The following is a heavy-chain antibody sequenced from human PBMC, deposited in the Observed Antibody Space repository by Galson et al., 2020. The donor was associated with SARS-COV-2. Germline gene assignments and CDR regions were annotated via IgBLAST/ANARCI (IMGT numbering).Heavy chain of an antibody. Sequence: GESLKISCAASGFTVSSNYMSWVRQAPGKGLEWVSVIYSGGSTYYADSVKGRFTISRDNSKNTLYLQMNSLRAEDTAVYYCAREEMYYDFWSGYYHSRDALDIWGQGTMVTVSS. CDR3: AREEMYYDFWSGYYHSRDALDI. CDR2: IYSGGST. V-gene: IGHV3-53*01. D-gene: IGHD3-3*01. CDR1: GFTVSSNY. J-gene: IGHJ3*02.